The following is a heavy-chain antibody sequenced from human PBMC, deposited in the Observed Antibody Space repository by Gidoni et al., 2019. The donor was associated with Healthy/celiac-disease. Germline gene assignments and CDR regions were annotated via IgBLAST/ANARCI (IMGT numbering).Heavy chain of an antibody. J-gene: IGHJ4*02. CDR3: ARDNSENYFDY. CDR2: IWYDGSNK. D-gene: IGHD6-13*01. Sequence: QVQLVESGGGVVQPGRSLRLSCAASGFTFSRYGMHWVRQAPGKGLAWVAVIWYDGSNKYYADSVKGRFTISRDNSKNTLYLQMNSLRAEDTAVYYCARDNSENYFDYWGQGTLVTVSS. CDR1: GFTFSRYG. V-gene: IGHV3-33*01.